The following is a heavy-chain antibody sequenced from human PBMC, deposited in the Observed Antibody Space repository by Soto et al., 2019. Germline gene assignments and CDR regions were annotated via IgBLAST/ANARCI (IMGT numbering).Heavy chain of an antibody. CDR1: GFTFSSYA. CDR2: ISGSGGST. J-gene: IGHJ6*02. CDR3: ANRVATRNYYYYGMDV. D-gene: IGHD5-12*01. Sequence: GGSLRFSCAASGFTFSSYAMSWVRQAPGKGLEWVSAISGSGGSTYYADSVKGRFTISGDNSKNTLYLQMNSLRAEDTAVYYCANRVATRNYYYYGMDVWGQGTTVTVSS. V-gene: IGHV3-23*01.